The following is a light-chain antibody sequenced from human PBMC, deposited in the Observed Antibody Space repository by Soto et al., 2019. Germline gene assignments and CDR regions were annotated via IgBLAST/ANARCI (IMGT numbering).Light chain of an antibody. J-gene: IGLJ1*01. CDR3: QAWDSITFYV. V-gene: IGLV1-47*01. CDR2: RNN. Sequence: QSVLTQPPSASGTPGQRVTISCSGSSSNIGSNYVYWYQQLPGTAPKLLIYRNNQRPSGVPDRFSGSKSGTSASLAISGLRSEDEADYYCQAWDSITFYVFGTGTKLTVL. CDR1: SSNIGSNY.